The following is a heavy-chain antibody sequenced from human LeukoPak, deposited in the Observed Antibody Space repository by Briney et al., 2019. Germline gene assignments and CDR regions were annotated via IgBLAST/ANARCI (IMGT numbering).Heavy chain of an antibody. D-gene: IGHD6-13*01. CDR2: IGGSGGST. CDR3: ARGAAWYSSSWYFDY. CDR1: EFTFSSYA. Sequence: GGSLRLSCAASEFTFSSYAMTWVRQAPGKALEWVSGIGGSGGSTYYADSVRGRFTIFRDNSKDTLYLQMNSLRADDTAVYYCARGAAWYSSSWYFDYWGRGTLVTVSS. J-gene: IGHJ4*02. V-gene: IGHV3-23*01.